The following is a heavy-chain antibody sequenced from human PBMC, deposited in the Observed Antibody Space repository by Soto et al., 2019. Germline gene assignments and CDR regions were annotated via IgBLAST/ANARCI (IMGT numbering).Heavy chain of an antibody. J-gene: IGHJ6*02. CDR3: ARDRAKFCSAGSCFLSGNYV. Sequence: PGGSLRLSCAASGFTFSSYWMSCVRQAPGKGLEWVANITQDGSEKYYVDSVKGRFTISRDSAKNSLYLQISRLRAEDTAVYYCARDRAKFCSAGSCFLSGNYVWSQGSRVTGSS. D-gene: IGHD2-15*01. CDR1: GFTFSSYW. CDR2: ITQDGSEK. V-gene: IGHV3-7*01.